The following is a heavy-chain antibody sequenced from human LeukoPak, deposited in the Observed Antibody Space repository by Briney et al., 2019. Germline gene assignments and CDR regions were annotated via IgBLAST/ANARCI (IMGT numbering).Heavy chain of an antibody. V-gene: IGHV3-74*01. J-gene: IGHJ4*02. CDR3: ARGLEGSGYSYGG. CDR2: INNDGSST. CDR1: GFTFSSYW. Sequence: GGSLRLSCAASGFTFSSYWMHWVRQAPGKGLVWVSRINNDGSSTSYADSVKGRFTISRDNAKNTLYLQMNSLRAEDTAVYHCARGLEGSGYSYGGWGQGTLVTVSS. D-gene: IGHD5-18*01.